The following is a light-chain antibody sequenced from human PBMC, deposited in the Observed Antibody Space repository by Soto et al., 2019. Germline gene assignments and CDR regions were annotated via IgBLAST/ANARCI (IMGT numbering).Light chain of an antibody. CDR3: AAWDGSLSGRV. J-gene: IGLJ3*02. Sequence: QSVLTQPPSASGTPGQRVTISCSGRSANIGTNFVCWYQHLPGTAPRLLIYSNNQRPSGVPDRFSGSKSGTSASLAISGLRSEDEGDYYCAAWDGSLSGRVFGGGTKLTVL. V-gene: IGLV1-47*02. CDR2: SNN. CDR1: SANIGTNF.